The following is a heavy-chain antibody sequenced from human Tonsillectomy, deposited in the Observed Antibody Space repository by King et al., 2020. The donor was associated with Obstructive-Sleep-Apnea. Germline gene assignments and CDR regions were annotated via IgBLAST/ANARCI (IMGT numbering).Heavy chain of an antibody. CDR1: GYTFTSYG. V-gene: IGHV1-18*04. Sequence: QLVQSGAEVKKPGASVKVSCKASGYTFTSYGISWVRQAPGQGLEWMGWISAYNGNTNYAQKLQGRVTMTTDTSTRTAYMELRSLRSDDTAVYYCARLTCSSTSCHLYSSHYYFDYWGQGTLVTVSS. CDR3: ARLTCSSTSCHLYSSHYYFDY. J-gene: IGHJ4*02. CDR2: ISAYNGNT. D-gene: IGHD2-2*01.